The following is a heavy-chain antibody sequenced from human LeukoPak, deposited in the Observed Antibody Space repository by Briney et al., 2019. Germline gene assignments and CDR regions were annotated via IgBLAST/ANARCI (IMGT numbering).Heavy chain of an antibody. V-gene: IGHV3-53*01. CDR2: IYSGGST. Sequence: GGSLRLSCAASGFTVSSNYMSWVRQAPGKGLEWVSVIYSGGSTYYADSVKGRFTISRDNSKNTLYLQMNSLRAEDTAVYYCASYGSGSYPYLDYWGQGTLVTVSS. D-gene: IGHD3-10*01. CDR3: ASYGSGSYPYLDY. J-gene: IGHJ4*02. CDR1: GFTVSSNY.